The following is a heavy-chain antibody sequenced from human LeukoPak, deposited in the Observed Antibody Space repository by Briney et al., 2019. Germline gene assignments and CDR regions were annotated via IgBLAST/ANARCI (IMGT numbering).Heavy chain of an antibody. CDR1: GGTFSSYA. V-gene: IGHV1-69*13. CDR3: AREYYYGSGSYSYFDY. J-gene: IGHJ4*02. D-gene: IGHD3-10*01. CDR2: IIPIFGTA. Sequence: ASVTVSCKASGGTFSSYAISWVRQAPGQGLEWMGGIIPIFGTANYAQKFQGRVTITADESTSTAYMELSSLRSEDTAVYYCAREYYYGSGSYSYFDYWGQGTLVTVSS.